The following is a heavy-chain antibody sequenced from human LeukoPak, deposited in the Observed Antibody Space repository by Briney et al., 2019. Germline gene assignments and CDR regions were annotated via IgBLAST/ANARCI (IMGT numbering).Heavy chain of an antibody. D-gene: IGHD3-9*01. CDR3: ARVGAKLTGVGWFFDL. Sequence: SETLSLTCTVSGGSISSYYWGWARQPPGKGLEWIGYIYYSGSTTYNPSLKSRVTVSVDTSKNQFSLNLSSVTAADTAVYYCARVGAKLTGVGWFFDLWGRGTLVTVSS. V-gene: IGHV4-59*01. CDR1: GGSISSYY. CDR2: IYYSGST. J-gene: IGHJ2*01.